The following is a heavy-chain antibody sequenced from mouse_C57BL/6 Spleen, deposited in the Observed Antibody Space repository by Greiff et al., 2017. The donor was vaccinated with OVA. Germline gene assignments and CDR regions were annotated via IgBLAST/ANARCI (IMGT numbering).Heavy chain of an antibody. Sequence: VQLKQPGAELVMPGASVKLSCKASGYTFTSYWMHWVKQRPGQGLEWIGRIHPSDSDTNYNQKFKGKATLTVDKSSSTAYMQLSSLTSEDSAVYYCASITTVVESFAYWGQGTLVTVSA. V-gene: IGHV1-74*01. CDR3: ASITTVVESFAY. J-gene: IGHJ3*01. CDR1: GYTFTSYW. CDR2: IHPSDSDT. D-gene: IGHD1-1*01.